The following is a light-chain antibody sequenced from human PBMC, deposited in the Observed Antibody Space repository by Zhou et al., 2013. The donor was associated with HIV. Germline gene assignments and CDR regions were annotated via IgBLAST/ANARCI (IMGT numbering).Light chain of an antibody. CDR2: AAS. V-gene: IGKV1-39*01. J-gene: IGKJ3*01. Sequence: DIQMTQSPSFLSPSIGDSVTITCRASQSISSWLAWYQQKPGKAPKLLIYAASSLQSGVPSRFSGSGSGTDFTLTISSLQPEDFATYYCQQSYSSPFTFGPGTKVDIK. CDR1: QSISSW. CDR3: QQSYSSPFT.